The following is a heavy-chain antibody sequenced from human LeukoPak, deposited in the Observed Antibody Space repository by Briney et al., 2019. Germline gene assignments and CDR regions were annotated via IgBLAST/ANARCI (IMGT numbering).Heavy chain of an antibody. CDR3: AREASGNYHVFDS. V-gene: IGHV3-11*04. CDR1: GFTLSTYF. Sequence: AGGSLRLSCEASGFTLSTYFISWIRQAPGKGLKWVAYITNSGRSTNYTDFVKGRFTISRDNAKQSVYLDMTDLTAEDNGVYYCAREASGNYHVFDSWGQGTLVTVSS. CDR2: ITNSGRST. J-gene: IGHJ4*02. D-gene: IGHD6-19*01.